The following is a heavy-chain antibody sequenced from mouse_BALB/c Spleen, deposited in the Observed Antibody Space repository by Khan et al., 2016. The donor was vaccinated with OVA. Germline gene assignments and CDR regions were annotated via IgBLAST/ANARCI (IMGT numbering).Heavy chain of an antibody. J-gene: IGHJ4*01. CDR2: IWSGGST. CDR3: ARIFIGTTDYAMDY. D-gene: IGHD2-14*01. CDR1: GFSLTNYG. Sequence: VQLKQSGPGLVQPSQSLSITCTVSGFSLTNYGVHWVRQSPGKGLEWLGVIWSGGSTDYNAAFISRLSISKDNSKSQVFFKMNSLQANDTAIYYCARIFIGTTDYAMDYWGQGTSVTVSS. V-gene: IGHV2-2*02.